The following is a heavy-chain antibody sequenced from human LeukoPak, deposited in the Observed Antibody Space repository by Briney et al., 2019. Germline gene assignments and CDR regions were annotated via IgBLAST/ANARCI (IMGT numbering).Heavy chain of an antibody. CDR1: GGSISSSSYY. D-gene: IGHD6-13*01. CDR3: ARRGSRWYWYFDY. J-gene: IGHJ4*02. V-gene: IGHV4-39*01. Sequence: PSETLSLTCTVSGGSISSSSYYWGWIRQPPGKGLEWIGSIYNSGSTYYNPSLKSRVTISVDTSKNQFSLNLSSVTAADTAVYYCARRGSRWYWYFDYWGQGTLVTVSS. CDR2: IYNSGST.